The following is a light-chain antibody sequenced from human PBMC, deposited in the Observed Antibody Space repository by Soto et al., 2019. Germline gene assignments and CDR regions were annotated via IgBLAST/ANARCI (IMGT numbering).Light chain of an antibody. CDR3: QQYGNLPLT. V-gene: IGKV1-33*01. CDR1: QGISNY. Sequence: DIQMPQSPSSLSSSIGDRVTITCQASQGISNYLNWYQQKPGKAPKLLIYDASNLETGVSLRFSGSGSGTDFTFTISSLQPEDIATYYCQQYGNLPLTFGGGTKVEIK. CDR2: DAS. J-gene: IGKJ4*01.